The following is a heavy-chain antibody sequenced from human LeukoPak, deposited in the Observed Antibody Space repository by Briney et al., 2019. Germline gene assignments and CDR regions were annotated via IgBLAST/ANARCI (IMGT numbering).Heavy chain of an antibody. CDR2: ISGSGGST. D-gene: IGHD5-18*01. CDR3: AKGPFGYSYGLSAFDI. CDR1: GFTFSSYA. J-gene: IGHJ3*02. Sequence: PGGSLRLSCAASGFTFSSYAMSWVRQAPGKGLEWVSAISGSGGSTYYADSVKGRFTISRDNSKNTLYLQMNSLRAEDTAVYYCAKGPFGYSYGLSAFDIWGQGTMVTVSS. V-gene: IGHV3-23*01.